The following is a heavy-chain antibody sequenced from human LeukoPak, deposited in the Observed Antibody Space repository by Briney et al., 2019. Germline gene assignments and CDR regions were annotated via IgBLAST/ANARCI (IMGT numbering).Heavy chain of an antibody. CDR1: GFTFSSYS. Sequence: GGSLRLSCAASGFTFSSYSMSWIRQTPGKGLEWVSYISSGGSIKHYADSVKGRFTISRDNAKKSLYLQMNSLRAEDTALYYCTRDRDTGRVGTTDFDYWGQGTLVTVSS. J-gene: IGHJ4*02. CDR2: ISSGGSIK. D-gene: IGHD5-12*01. V-gene: IGHV3-48*04. CDR3: TRDRDTGRVGTTDFDY.